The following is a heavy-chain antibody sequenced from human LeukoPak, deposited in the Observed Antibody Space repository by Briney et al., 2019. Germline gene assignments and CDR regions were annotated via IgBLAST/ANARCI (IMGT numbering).Heavy chain of an antibody. Sequence: ASVKVSCKASGYTFTSYAMNWVRQAPGQGLEWMGWINTNTGNPTYAQGFTGRFVLSLDTSVSTAYLQISSLKAEDTAVYYCARGGASSWYNSYFDYWGQGTLVTVSS. CDR3: ARGGASSWYNSYFDY. CDR1: GYTFTSYA. D-gene: IGHD6-13*01. V-gene: IGHV7-4-1*02. CDR2: INTNTGNP. J-gene: IGHJ4*02.